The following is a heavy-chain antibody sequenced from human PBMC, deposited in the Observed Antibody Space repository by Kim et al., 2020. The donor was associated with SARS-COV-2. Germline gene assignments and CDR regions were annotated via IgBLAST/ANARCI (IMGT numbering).Heavy chain of an antibody. CDR3: AREVPQTPDAFDI. V-gene: IGHV3-48*03. CDR2: ISRSGTTK. Sequence: GGSLRLSCAASGFTFSSYEMNWVRQAPGKGLEWVSYISRSGTTKYYADSVKGRFTISRDNAKNSLYLQMNSLRAEDTAVYYCAREVPQTPDAFDIWGHGKMVTVSS. CDR1: GFTFSSYE. J-gene: IGHJ3*02.